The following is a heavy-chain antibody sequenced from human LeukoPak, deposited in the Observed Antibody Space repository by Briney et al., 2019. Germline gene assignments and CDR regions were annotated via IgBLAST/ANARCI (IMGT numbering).Heavy chain of an antibody. CDR1: GFTFSSYA. D-gene: IGHD4-11*01. Sequence: GGSLRLSCAASGFTFSSYAMHWVRQPPGKGLEWVAVISYDGSNKYYADSVKGRFTISRDNSKNTLYLQMNSLRAEDTAWYYCARAAGDYSFNYYYYYGMDVWGQGTTVTVSS. CDR3: ARAAGDYSFNYYYYYGMDV. CDR2: ISYDGSNK. V-gene: IGHV3-30-3*01. J-gene: IGHJ6*02.